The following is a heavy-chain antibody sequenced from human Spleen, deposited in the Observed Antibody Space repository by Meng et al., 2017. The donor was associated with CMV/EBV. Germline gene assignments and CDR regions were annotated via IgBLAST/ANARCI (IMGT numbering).Heavy chain of an antibody. Sequence: GESLKISCVASGFTFSDYYMSWIRQAPGKGLEWVSCISGSGTTMYHADSVKGRFTISRDNAKNSLYLQMNSLRAEDTAVYYCARAAMADYWGQGTLVTVSS. V-gene: IGHV3-11*01. J-gene: IGHJ4*02. D-gene: IGHD5-18*01. CDR3: ARAAMADY. CDR2: ISGSGTTM. CDR1: GFTFSDYY.